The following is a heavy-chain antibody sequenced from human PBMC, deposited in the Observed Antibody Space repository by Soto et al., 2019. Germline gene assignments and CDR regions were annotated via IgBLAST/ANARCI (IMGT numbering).Heavy chain of an antibody. CDR2: FNPGGST. D-gene: IGHD1-26*01. J-gene: IGHJ5*02. Sequence: SETLSLTCTVSGGSVSSGSYYWSWIRQSPGKGLEWIGEFNPGGSTNYNPSLKSRLTISADRSTSQVSLRLTSVTAADAAVYFCARSAASFGGASYLGAWGQGTLVTVSS. CDR1: GGSVSSGSYY. V-gene: IGHV4-39*01. CDR3: ARSAASFGGASYLGA.